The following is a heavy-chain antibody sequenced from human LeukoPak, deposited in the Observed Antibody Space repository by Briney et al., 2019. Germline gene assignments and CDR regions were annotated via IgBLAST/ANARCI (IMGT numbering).Heavy chain of an antibody. Sequence: ASVKVSCKASGYTFTSYDINWVRQATGQGLEWMGWMNPNSGNTGHAQKFQGRVTMTRNTSISTAYMELSSLRSEDTAVYYCARGYCSGGSCYSPAGYWGQGTLVTVSS. CDR2: MNPNSGNT. J-gene: IGHJ4*02. CDR3: ARGYCSGGSCYSPAGY. V-gene: IGHV1-8*01. D-gene: IGHD2-15*01. CDR1: GYTFTSYD.